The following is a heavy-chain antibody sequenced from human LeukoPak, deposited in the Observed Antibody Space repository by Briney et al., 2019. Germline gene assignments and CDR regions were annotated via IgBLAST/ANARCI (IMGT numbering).Heavy chain of an antibody. D-gene: IGHD6-13*01. CDR2: ITSDGSVTIYGDGSGT. J-gene: IGHJ4*02. V-gene: IGHV3-74*01. CDR3: AREAYSSDWYGPDY. CDR1: GFTFSTYW. Sequence: PGGSLSLSCAASGFTFSTYWMHWVRQAPGKGLVWVSRITSDGSVTIYGDGSGTTYADPVKGRFTISRDNAKNTLYLQMDSLRAEDTAVYYCAREAYSSDWYGPDYWGQGTLVTVSA.